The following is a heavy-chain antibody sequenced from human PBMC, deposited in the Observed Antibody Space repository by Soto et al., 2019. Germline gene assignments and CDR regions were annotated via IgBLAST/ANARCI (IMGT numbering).Heavy chain of an antibody. V-gene: IGHV4-34*01. D-gene: IGHD6-13*01. J-gene: IGHJ5*02. CDR1: GWSFSGYY. CDR2: INHSGST. Sequence: PXETLSLTCAVYGWSFSGYYWSWIRQPPGKGLEWIGEINHSGSTNYNPSLKSRVTISVDTSKNQFPLKLSSVTAADTAVYYCAREGSWYSPFFWWFDPWGQGTLVTVSS. CDR3: AREGSWYSPFFWWFDP.